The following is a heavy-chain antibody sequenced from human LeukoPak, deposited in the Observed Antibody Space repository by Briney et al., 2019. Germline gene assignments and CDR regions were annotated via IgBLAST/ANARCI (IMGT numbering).Heavy chain of an antibody. V-gene: IGHV3-66*02. J-gene: IGHJ4*02. CDR3: ARDTAWPLRFDY. CDR1: GFTVSSDY. D-gene: IGHD2-2*02. CDR2: IYSGGST. Sequence: PGGSLRLSCAASGFTVSSDYMSWVRQVPGKGLEWVSVIYSGGSTYCADSVKGRFTISRDNSKNTLYLQMNRLRAEDTAVYYCARDTAWPLRFDYWGQGTLVTVSS.